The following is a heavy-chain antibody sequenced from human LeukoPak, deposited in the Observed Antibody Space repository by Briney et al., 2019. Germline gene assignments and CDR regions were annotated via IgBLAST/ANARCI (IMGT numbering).Heavy chain of an antibody. J-gene: IGHJ6*02. CDR3: ARDRSQLVLSFDYYYYGMDV. Sequence: PSETLSLTCAVYGGSFRGYYWSWIRQPPGKGLEWIGEINHSGSTNYNPSLKSRVTISVDTSKNQFSLKLSSVTAADTAVYYCARDRSQLVLSFDYYYYGMDVWGQGTTVTVSS. V-gene: IGHV4-34*01. CDR1: GGSFRGYY. CDR2: INHSGST. D-gene: IGHD6-13*01.